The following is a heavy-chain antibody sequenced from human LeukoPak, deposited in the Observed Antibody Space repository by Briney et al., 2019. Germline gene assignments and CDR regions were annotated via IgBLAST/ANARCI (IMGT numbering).Heavy chain of an antibody. CDR1: GGSISSGDHF. CDR3: ARGSYDFWSGYRNWFDP. V-gene: IGHV4-30-4*08. CDR2: IYYSGNT. Sequence: SETLSLTCTVSGGSISSGDHFWSWIRQTPGKGLEWIGYIYYSGNTYYNPSLKSRVTISVDTSKNQFSLKLSSVTAADTAVYYCARGSYDFWSGYRNWFDPWGQGTLVTVSS. J-gene: IGHJ5*02. D-gene: IGHD3-3*01.